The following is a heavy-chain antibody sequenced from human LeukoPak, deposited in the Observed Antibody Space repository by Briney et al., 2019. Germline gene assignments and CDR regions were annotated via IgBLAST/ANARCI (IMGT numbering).Heavy chain of an antibody. V-gene: IGHV1-69*05. CDR3: ARDQYYYDSSGYLSAAYFDY. CDR2: IIPIFGTA. J-gene: IGHJ4*02. CDR1: GGTFSSYA. D-gene: IGHD3-22*01. Sequence: SVKVSCKASGGTFSSYAISWVRQAPGQGLEWMGRIIPIFGTADYAQKFQGRVTITTDESTSTAYMELSSLRSEDTAVYYCARDQYYYDSSGYLSAAYFDYWGQGTLVTVSS.